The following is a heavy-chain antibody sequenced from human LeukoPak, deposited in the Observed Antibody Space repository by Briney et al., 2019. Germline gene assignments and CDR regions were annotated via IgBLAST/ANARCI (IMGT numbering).Heavy chain of an antibody. J-gene: IGHJ4*02. CDR2: ISGSGGST. V-gene: IGHV3-23*01. D-gene: IGHD6-13*01. CDR1: GLNFRIYT. Sequence: GGSQRLSCEASGLNFRIYTINWVRQAPGKGLGWVSAISGSGGSTYYADSVKGRFTISRDNSKNTLYLQMNSLRAEDTAVYYCAKVGGYSSSPYYLDYWGQGTLVTVSS. CDR3: AKVGGYSSSPYYLDY.